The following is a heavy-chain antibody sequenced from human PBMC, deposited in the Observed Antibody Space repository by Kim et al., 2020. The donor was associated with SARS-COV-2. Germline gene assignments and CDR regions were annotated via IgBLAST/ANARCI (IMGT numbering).Heavy chain of an antibody. CDR1: GYSFNNYW. CDR3: ARLGGGGVVRAKAKYIYGLDV. D-gene: IGHD3-10*01. J-gene: IGHJ6*02. Sequence: GESLKISCKASGYSFNNYWIGWVRQMPGKGLEWMGVIYVGDSDARYIPSFQGQVTISADRSITTAYLPLSSLRASDTAIYYCARLGGGGVVRAKAKYIYGLDVWGQGTTVTVSS. V-gene: IGHV5-51*01. CDR2: IYVGDSDA.